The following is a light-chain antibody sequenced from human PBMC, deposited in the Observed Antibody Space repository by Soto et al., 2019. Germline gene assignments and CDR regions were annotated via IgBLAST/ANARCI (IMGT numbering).Light chain of an antibody. CDR1: QSVSSSY. CDR2: GAS. J-gene: IGKJ1*01. Sequence: EIVLTQSPGTLSLPPGERATLSCRASQSVSSSYLAWYQQKPGQAPRLLIYGASSRATGIPDRFSGSGSGTAFTLTISRLEPEDVAVYYCQQYGRSRTFGQGTKVEIK. V-gene: IGKV3-20*01. CDR3: QQYGRSRT.